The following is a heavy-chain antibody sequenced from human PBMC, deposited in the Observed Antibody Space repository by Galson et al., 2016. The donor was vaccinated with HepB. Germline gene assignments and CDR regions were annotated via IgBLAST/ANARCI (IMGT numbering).Heavy chain of an antibody. J-gene: IGHJ4*02. D-gene: IGHD2-21*01. CDR1: GFAFNVFN. Sequence: SLRLSCAATGFAFNVFNMKWVRQAPGKGLECISYISSRGETKYYADSVKGRFSISRDNAKNSLLLQMNSLKDEDTATYYCAAEDFVHCGGGCSFWGQGTPVTVSS. CDR3: AAEDFVHCGGGCSF. CDR2: ISSRGETK. V-gene: IGHV3-48*03.